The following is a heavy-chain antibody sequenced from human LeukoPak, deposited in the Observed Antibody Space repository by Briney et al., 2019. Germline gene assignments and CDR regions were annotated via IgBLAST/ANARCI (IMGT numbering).Heavy chain of an antibody. CDR2: IRQEGSEK. J-gene: IGHJ3*02. CDR3: ARPAGGDFFDI. D-gene: IGHD3-16*01. V-gene: IGHV3-7*01. Sequence: GGSLRLSCAASGFTFSSYWMSWVRQAPGKGLEWVANIRQEGSEKYYVDSVKGRFTISRDNAKNSLYLQMNSLRADDTAVHYCARPAGGDFFDIWGKGKMVTFFS. CDR1: GFTFSSYW.